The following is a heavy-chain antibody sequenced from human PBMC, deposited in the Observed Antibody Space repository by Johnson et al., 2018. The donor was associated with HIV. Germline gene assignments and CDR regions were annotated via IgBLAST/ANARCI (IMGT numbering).Heavy chain of an antibody. CDR3: TTARNRLWSSSGWAGFWAFDI. CDR1: GFTFSNYA. J-gene: IGHJ3*02. Sequence: EVQLVESGGGVVQPGRSLRLSCAAFGFTFSNYAMSWVRQAPGKGLEWVSAISGSGGSTYYADSVKGRFTISRDNSKNTLYLQMNSLKTEDTAVYYCTTARNRLWSSSGWAGFWAFDIWGQGTMVTVSS. CDR2: ISGSGGST. D-gene: IGHD6-19*01. V-gene: IGHV3-23*04.